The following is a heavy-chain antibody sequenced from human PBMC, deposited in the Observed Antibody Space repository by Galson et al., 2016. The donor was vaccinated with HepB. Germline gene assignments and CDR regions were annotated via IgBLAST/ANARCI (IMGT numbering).Heavy chain of an antibody. CDR1: GFTFSSYW. D-gene: IGHD3-22*01. V-gene: IGHV3-7*01. Sequence: SLRLSCAASGFTFSSYWMTWVRQTPGKGLEWVANINRDGSVHHYVDSVKGRFTISRDNAKNSLYLQMSSLRAEDTALYYCARDQTHSDGSAYYDDLDVWGPGTMVTVSS. J-gene: IGHJ3*01. CDR2: INRDGSVH. CDR3: ARDQTHSDGSAYYDDLDV.